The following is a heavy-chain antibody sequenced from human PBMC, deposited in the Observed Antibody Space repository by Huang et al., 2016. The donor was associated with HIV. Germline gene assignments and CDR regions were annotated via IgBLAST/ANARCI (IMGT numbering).Heavy chain of an antibody. D-gene: IGHD3-10*01. CDR1: GGSFSDYY. CDR2: INQSGST. Sequence: QVQLQQWGAGLLKPLETLSLTCAVYGGSFSDYYWSWIGQPRGKGLEWIGKINQSGSTNYNPSLKGRFTISLDTTKNQFSLKLSSVTAADTAVYYCARDNYYYGSGSYYKPRWEYYFDYWGQGTLVTVSS. J-gene: IGHJ4*02. CDR3: ARDNYYYGSGSYYKPRWEYYFDY. V-gene: IGHV4-34*01.